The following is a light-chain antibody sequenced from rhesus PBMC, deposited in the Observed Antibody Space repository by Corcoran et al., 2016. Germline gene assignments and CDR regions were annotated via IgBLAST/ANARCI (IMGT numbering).Light chain of an antibody. CDR2: GAS. CDR3: YQHSSGYT. J-gene: IGKJ3*01. CDR1: QSVSNY. V-gene: IGKV3-10*01. Sequence: QVILTQSPATLSLSPGERTALSCRASQSVSNYLAWYQQKPGQAPRLLIYGASRRATGIPDRFTGSWSGTDFTLTISSLEPEDVGVYHCYQHSSGYTFGPGTKLDIK.